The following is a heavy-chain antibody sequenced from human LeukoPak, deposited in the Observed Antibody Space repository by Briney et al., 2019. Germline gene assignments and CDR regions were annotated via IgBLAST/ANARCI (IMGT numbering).Heavy chain of an antibody. CDR3: ARGNKFLEWLFDSWFDP. CDR1: GGSISSGGYY. Sequence: SETLSLTCTVSGGSISSGGYYWSWIRQHPGKGLEWIGYIYYSGSTYYNPSLKSRVIISVDTSKNQFSLKLSSVTAADTAVYYCARGNKFLEWLFDSWFDPWGQGTLVTVSS. CDR2: IYYSGST. D-gene: IGHD3-3*01. J-gene: IGHJ5*02. V-gene: IGHV4-31*03.